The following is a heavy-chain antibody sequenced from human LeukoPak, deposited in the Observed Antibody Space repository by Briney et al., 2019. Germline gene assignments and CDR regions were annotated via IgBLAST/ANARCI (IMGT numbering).Heavy chain of an antibody. V-gene: IGHV3-48*04. CDR1: GFTFSSYW. D-gene: IGHD3-10*01. CDR3: ARGLIPMVRGVIGY. CDR2: ISSSGSTI. Sequence: GGSLRLSCAASGFTFSSYWMSWVRQAPGKGLEWVSYISSSGSTIYYADSVKGRFTISRDNAKNSLYLQMNSLRAEDTAVYYCARGLIPMVRGVIGYWGQGTLVTVSS. J-gene: IGHJ4*02.